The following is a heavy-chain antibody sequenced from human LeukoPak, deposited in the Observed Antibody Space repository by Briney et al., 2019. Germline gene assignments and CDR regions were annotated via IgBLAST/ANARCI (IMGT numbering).Heavy chain of an antibody. D-gene: IGHD3-16*01. V-gene: IGHV3-30*18. CDR1: GFTFSSYG. J-gene: IGHJ4*02. Sequence: PGGSLRLSCAASGFTFSSYGMHWVRQAPGKGLEWVAVISYDGSNKYYADSVKGRFTISRDNSKNTLYLQMNSLRAEDTAVYYCAKDLRSNSRVMDYWGQGTLVTVSS. CDR3: AKDLRSNSRVMDY. CDR2: ISYDGSNK.